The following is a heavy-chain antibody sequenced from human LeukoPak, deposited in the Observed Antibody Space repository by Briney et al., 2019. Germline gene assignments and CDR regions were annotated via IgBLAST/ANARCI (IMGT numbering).Heavy chain of an antibody. CDR3: ARGVIIAAAGTYYYYMDV. V-gene: IGHV4-34*01. D-gene: IGHD6-13*01. CDR1: GGSFSGFY. J-gene: IGHJ6*03. CDR2: VNHSEST. Sequence: PSETLSLTCAVYGGSFSGFYWSWIRQPPGKGLEWIGEVNHSESTYYNPSLKSLVTISVDTSKNQFSLKLSSVTAAATAVYYCARGVIIAAAGTYYYYMDVWGKGTTVTVSS.